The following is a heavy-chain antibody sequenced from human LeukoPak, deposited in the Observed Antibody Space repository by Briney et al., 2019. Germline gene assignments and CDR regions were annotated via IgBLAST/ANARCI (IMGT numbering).Heavy chain of an antibody. Sequence: SETLSLTCAVYGGSFSGYYWSRIRQPPGKGLEWIGEINHSVSTNYNPSLKSRITISVDTSKTQFSLKLSSVTAADTAVYYCARGRVDSSSWYYYYYMDVWGKGTTVTVSS. CDR1: GGSFSGYY. J-gene: IGHJ6*03. CDR3: ARGRVDSSSWYYYYYMDV. CDR2: INHSVST. V-gene: IGHV4-34*01. D-gene: IGHD6-13*01.